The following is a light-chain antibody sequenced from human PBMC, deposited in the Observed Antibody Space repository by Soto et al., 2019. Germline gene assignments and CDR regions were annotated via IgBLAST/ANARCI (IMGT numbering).Light chain of an antibody. V-gene: IGLV2-14*02. CDR1: SSNVGSYKL. CDR2: EVN. Sequence: QSVLTQPASVSGSPGQSITISCTGTSSNVGSYKLVSWYQQHPGKAPKLMIFEVNKRPSGVSNRFSGSKSGNTASLTISGLKVEDEADYYCSLYISGSTYVFGTGTKVTVL. J-gene: IGLJ1*01. CDR3: SLYISGSTYV.